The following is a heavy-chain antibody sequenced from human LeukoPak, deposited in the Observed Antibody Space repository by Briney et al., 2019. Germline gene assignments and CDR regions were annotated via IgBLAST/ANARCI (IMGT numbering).Heavy chain of an antibody. CDR1: GFTFSSYN. CDR2: ITSGSSHI. Sequence: GGSLRLSCAASGFTFSSYNMNWVRQTPGQGLEWVSSITSGSSHIYYADSVKGRFTISRDNSKNTLYLQMNSLRAEDTAVYYCARNEELLPYYYYMDVWGKGTTVTISS. V-gene: IGHV3-21*01. J-gene: IGHJ6*03. CDR3: ARNEELLPYYYYMDV. D-gene: IGHD1-26*01.